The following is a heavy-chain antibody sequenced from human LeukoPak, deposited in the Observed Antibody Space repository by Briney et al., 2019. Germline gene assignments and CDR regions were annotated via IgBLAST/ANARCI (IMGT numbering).Heavy chain of an antibody. Sequence: PGGPLRLSCAASGFTFSSYWIHWVRQVPGKGLVWVSRIDIDGNTNYADSVKGRFTISRDNTKDTVYLQMNSLRAEDTAVYYCARDLNYNFDYWGQGALVTVSS. J-gene: IGHJ4*02. CDR3: ARDLNYNFDY. V-gene: IGHV3-74*01. D-gene: IGHD5-24*01. CDR1: GFTFSSYW. CDR2: IDIDGNT.